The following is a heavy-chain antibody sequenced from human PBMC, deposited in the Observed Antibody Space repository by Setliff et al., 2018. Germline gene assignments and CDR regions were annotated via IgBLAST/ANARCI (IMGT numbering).Heavy chain of an antibody. D-gene: IGHD6-13*01. V-gene: IGHV1-46*01. CDR2: INPSGGTT. Sequence: KASGYTFTTYYMHWVRQAPGQGLEWMGIINPSGGTTSYAQKFQGRVTMTRDTSTSTVYMDLSSLRSEDTAVYYCARAPYGSSWYGYYYYYMDVWGKGTTVTVSS. CDR3: ARAPYGSSWYGYYYYYMDV. J-gene: IGHJ6*03. CDR1: GYTFTTYY.